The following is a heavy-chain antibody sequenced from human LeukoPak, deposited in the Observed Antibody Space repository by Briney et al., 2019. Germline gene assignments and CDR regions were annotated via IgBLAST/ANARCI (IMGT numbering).Heavy chain of an antibody. D-gene: IGHD3-22*01. V-gene: IGHV3-23*01. J-gene: IGHJ5*02. CDR1: GFTFSSYA. CDR3: AKWDYYYDSSGYYRNNWFDP. Sequence: GGSLRLSCAASGFTFSSYAMSWVRQAPGKGLEWVSAISGSGGSTYYADSVKGRFTISRDNSKNTLYLQMNSLRAEDTAVYYCAKWDYYYDSSGYYRNNWFDPWGQGTLVTVSS. CDR2: ISGSGGST.